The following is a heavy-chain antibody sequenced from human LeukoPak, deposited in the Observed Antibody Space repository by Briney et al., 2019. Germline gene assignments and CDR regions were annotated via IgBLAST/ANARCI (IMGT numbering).Heavy chain of an antibody. J-gene: IGHJ6*03. CDR1: GYTFTGYY. CDR2: INPNSGGT. Sequence: ASVKVSCKASGYTFTGYYMHWVRQAPGQGLEWMGRINPNSGGTNYAQKFQGRVTMTRDTSISTAYMELNRLRSDDTAVYYCARDTGLSGYYYYYMDVWGKGTTVTVSS. D-gene: IGHD2-15*01. CDR3: ARDTGLSGYYYYYMDV. V-gene: IGHV1-2*06.